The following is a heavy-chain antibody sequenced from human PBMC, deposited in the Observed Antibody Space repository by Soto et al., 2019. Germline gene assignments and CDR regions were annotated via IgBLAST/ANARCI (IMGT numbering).Heavy chain of an antibody. CDR2: ISAYNGNT. D-gene: IGHD3-22*01. V-gene: IGHV1-18*01. J-gene: IGHJ6*02. CDR1: GYTFTSYG. Sequence: ASAKVSCKASGYTFTSYGISWVRQAPGQGLEWMGWISAYNGNTNYAQKLQGRVTMTTDTSTSTAYMELRSLRSDDTAVYYCARAVYDSSGYIYYYYGMDVWGQGTTVSVAS. CDR3: ARAVYDSSGYIYYYYGMDV.